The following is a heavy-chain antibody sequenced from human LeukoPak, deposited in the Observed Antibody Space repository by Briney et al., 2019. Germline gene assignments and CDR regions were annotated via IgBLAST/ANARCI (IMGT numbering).Heavy chain of an antibody. D-gene: IGHD6-6*01. Sequence: GGSLRLSCAASGLNVRSNYMSWVRQAPGKGLEWVSVIYSGGSTYYADSVKGRFTISRDNSKNTLYLQMNSLRAEDTAVYYCAKDQKYSISINFDYWGQGTLVTVSS. V-gene: IGHV3-66*02. CDR1: GLNVRSNY. CDR2: IYSGGST. J-gene: IGHJ4*02. CDR3: AKDQKYSISINFDY.